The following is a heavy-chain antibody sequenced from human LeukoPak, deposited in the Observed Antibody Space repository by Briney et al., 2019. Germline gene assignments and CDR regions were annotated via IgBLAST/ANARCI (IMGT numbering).Heavy chain of an antibody. CDR3: ARGPGGSSSSDFDY. CDR2: IYYSGST. D-gene: IGHD6-6*01. J-gene: IGHJ4*02. CDR1: GGSISSYY. V-gene: IGHV4-59*08. Sequence: SETLSLTCTVSGGSISSYYWNWIRQPPGKGLEWIGYIYYSGSTNNNPSLKSRVTISLDTSKNQFSLKLSSVTAADTAVYYCARGPGGSSSSDFDYWGQGTLVTVSS.